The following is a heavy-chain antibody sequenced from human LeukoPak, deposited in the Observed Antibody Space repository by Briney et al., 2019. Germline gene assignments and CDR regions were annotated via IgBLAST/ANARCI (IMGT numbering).Heavy chain of an antibody. D-gene: IGHD3-22*01. V-gene: IGHV1-18*01. J-gene: IGHJ3*02. CDR3: ARAPLTMIVVANSAFDI. CDR1: GYTFTSYG. Sequence: ASLKVSCKASGYTFTSYGISWVRQAPGQGLEWMAWFSAYNGNTNYAQKFQGRVTMTTDTSTSTAYMELRSLRSDDTAVYYCARAPLTMIVVANSAFDIWGQGTMVTVSS. CDR2: FSAYNGNT.